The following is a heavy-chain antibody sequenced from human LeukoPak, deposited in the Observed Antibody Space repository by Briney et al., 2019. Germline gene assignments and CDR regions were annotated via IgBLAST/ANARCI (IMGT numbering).Heavy chain of an antibody. D-gene: IGHD2-2*01. CDR1: GYTFTSYY. V-gene: IGHV1-46*01. CDR3: ARGCRVVPGVHNVGMTSYYNGMDV. J-gene: IGHJ6*02. Sequence: ASVKVSCKASGYTFTSYYIHWVRQAPGLGLQWMGIFSPSGGDTSYAQKFQGRVTTTRDTSTSTVYMEVVSLRSEDTAVYYCARGCRVVPGVHNVGMTSYYNGMDVWGQGTTVTVSS. CDR2: FSPSGGDT.